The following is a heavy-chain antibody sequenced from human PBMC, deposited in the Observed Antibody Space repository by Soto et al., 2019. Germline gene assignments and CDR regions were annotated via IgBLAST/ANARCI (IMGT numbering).Heavy chain of an antibody. Sequence: SVKVSCKASGGTFSGYAISWVRQAPGQGLEWMGGIIPIFGTANYAQKFQGRVTITADESTSTAYMELSSLRSEDTAVYYCAAGVVAGTTDYYHHGMDVWGQGTTVTVSS. J-gene: IGHJ6*02. CDR3: AAGVVAGTTDYYHHGMDV. V-gene: IGHV1-69*13. D-gene: IGHD1-7*01. CDR1: GGTFSGYA. CDR2: IIPIFGTA.